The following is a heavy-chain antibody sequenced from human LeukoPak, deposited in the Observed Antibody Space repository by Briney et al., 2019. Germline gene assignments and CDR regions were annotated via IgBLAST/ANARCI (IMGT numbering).Heavy chain of an antibody. Sequence: GGSLRLSCAASGFTHSSYEMNWVRQAPGHGLEWVSYISSSGSTIYYAESVKGRFTISRDNAKTSLYLQMNSLRAEDTAVYYCARGEWFDPWGQGTLVTVSS. D-gene: IGHD1-26*01. V-gene: IGHV3-48*03. J-gene: IGHJ5*02. CDR3: ARGEWFDP. CDR1: GFTHSSYE. CDR2: ISSSGSTI.